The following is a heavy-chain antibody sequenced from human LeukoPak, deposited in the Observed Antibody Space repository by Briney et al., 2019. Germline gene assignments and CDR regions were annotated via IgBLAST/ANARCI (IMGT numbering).Heavy chain of an antibody. V-gene: IGHV4-39*07. CDR1: GGSISSGGYY. CDR2: INHSGST. D-gene: IGHD3-10*01. J-gene: IGHJ4*02. CDR3: AREGRLWPDY. Sequence: PSETLSLTCTVSGGSISSGGYYWSWIRQPPGKGLEWIGEINHSGSTNYNPSLKSRVTISVDTSKNQFSLKLSSVTAADTAVYYCAREGRLWPDYWGQGTLVTVSS.